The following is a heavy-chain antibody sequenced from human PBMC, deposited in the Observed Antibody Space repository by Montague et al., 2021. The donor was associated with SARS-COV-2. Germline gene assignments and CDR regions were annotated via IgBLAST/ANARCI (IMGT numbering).Heavy chain of an antibody. D-gene: IGHD4-17*01. CDR1: GGSFSGYY. V-gene: IGHV4-34*01. J-gene: IGHJ6*02. CDR3: ASVPTVTTYYYYYYGMDV. Sequence: SETLSLTCAVYGGSFSGYYWSWIRQPPGKGLEWIGEINHSGSTNYNPPLKSRVTISVDTSKNQFSLKLSSVTAADTAVYYCASVPTVTTYYYYYYGMDVWGQGTTVTVSS. CDR2: INHSGST.